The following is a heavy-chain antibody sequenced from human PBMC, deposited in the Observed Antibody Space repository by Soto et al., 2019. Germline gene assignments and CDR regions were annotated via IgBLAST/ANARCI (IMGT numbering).Heavy chain of an antibody. J-gene: IGHJ4*02. Sequence: WVSLRLSCASAGLTVSTYALHWLRQDPGKGLEWVEVISYDRNKQFCRASVQGRFSISRDTSMHTVYLEMNSLSPEDTGVYYCARSIAVAGLDYWGQGTLVTVSS. CDR2: ISYDRNKQ. D-gene: IGHD6-19*01. CDR1: GLTVSTYA. CDR3: ARSIAVAGLDY. V-gene: IGHV3-30*01.